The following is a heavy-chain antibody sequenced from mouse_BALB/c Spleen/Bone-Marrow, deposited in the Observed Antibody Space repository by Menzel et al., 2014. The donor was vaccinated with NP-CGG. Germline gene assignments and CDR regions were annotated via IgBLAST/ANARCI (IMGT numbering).Heavy chain of an antibody. V-gene: IGHV5-6-3*01. Sequence: EVMLVESGGGLVQPGGSLKLSCVASGFTFSSYGMSWVRQTPDKRLELVATINNNGGSTYYPDSVKGQFTISRDNAKNTLYLQMSSLKSEDTAMYYCARVYGWYFDVWGVGTTVTVSS. CDR3: ARVYGWYFDV. CDR2: INNNGGST. D-gene: IGHD1-1*01. CDR1: GFTFSSYG. J-gene: IGHJ1*01.